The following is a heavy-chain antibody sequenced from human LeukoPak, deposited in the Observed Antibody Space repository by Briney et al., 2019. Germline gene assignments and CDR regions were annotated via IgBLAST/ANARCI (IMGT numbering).Heavy chain of an antibody. V-gene: IGHV1-46*01. J-gene: IGHJ4*02. D-gene: IGHD5-18*01. Sequence: ASVKVSCKTSGYTFTGYFIHWVRQAPGQGLEWMGVINPSGGSTSYAQKFQGRVTMTRDTSTTTVYMELSSLRSEDTAVYYCAREGDTVMARRYFDYWGQGTLVTVSS. CDR1: GYTFTGYF. CDR2: INPSGGST. CDR3: AREGDTVMARRYFDY.